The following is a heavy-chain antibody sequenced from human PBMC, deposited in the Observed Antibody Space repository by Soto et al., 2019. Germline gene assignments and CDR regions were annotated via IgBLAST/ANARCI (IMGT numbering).Heavy chain of an antibody. Sequence: QVQLQESGPGLVKPSEALSLTCTVSGGSITNYYWAWIRQPAGKGLEWIGRIYTSGSTNYNPSLKSRVTMSVDTSKNQFSLKLSSVTAADTAVYYCAKDRERDAWYEDYWGQGTLVTVSS. J-gene: IGHJ4*02. D-gene: IGHD6-13*01. CDR2: IYTSGST. V-gene: IGHV4-4*07. CDR3: AKDRERDAWYEDY. CDR1: GGSITNYY.